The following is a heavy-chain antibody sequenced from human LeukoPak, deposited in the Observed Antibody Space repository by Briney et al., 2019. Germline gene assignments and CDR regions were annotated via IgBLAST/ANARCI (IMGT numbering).Heavy chain of an antibody. Sequence: PSETLSLTCTVSGGSISSYYWSWIRQPPGKGLEWIGYIYYSGSTNYNPSLKSRVTISVDTSKNQFSLKLSSVTAADTAVYYCARHADSSGYPFDYWGQGTLVTVSS. J-gene: IGHJ4*02. V-gene: IGHV4-59*08. CDR2: IYYSGST. CDR1: GGSISSYY. D-gene: IGHD3-22*01. CDR3: ARHADSSGYPFDY.